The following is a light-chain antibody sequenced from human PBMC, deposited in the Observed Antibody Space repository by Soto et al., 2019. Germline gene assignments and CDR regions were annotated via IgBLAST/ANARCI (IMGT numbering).Light chain of an antibody. V-gene: IGKV1-5*01. J-gene: IGKJ4*01. CDR2: DAY. CDR3: KQYNSYSLT. CDR1: QIISSR. Sequence: DIQMTQSPSILSASVGDRVTITCRASQIISSRLAWYQQKPGKAPKLLIYDAYNLESGVPSRFSGRGSGTKFTLTISSLQPDDFATYSSKQYNSYSLTFGGGTRVNIK.